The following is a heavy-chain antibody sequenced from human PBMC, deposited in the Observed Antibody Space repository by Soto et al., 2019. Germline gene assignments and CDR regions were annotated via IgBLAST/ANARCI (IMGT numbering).Heavy chain of an antibody. CDR1: GFTFSSYG. CDR2: ISYDGSNK. CDR3: AKVEVAAADTVFDI. D-gene: IGHD6-13*01. Sequence: ESGGGVVQPGRSLRLSCAASGFTFSSYGMHWVRQAPGKGLEWVAVISYDGSNKYYADSVKGRFTISRDNSKNTLYLQMNSLRAEDTAVYYCAKVEVAAADTVFDIWGQGTMVTVSS. J-gene: IGHJ3*02. V-gene: IGHV3-30*18.